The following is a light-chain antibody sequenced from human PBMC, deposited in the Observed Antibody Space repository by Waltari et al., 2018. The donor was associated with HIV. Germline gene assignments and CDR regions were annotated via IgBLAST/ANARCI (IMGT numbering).Light chain of an antibody. Sequence: SYGLTQPPSVSVSPGQTATITCSGDTLPKQYGYWYQQKPGHAPVMVIYKDHERPSGIPERFSGSSSATTATLTISGVQPEDEADYYCQSSDISGNYWVLGGGTKLTVL. CDR1: TLPKQY. CDR3: QSSDISGNYWV. V-gene: IGLV3-25*03. J-gene: IGLJ2*01. CDR2: KDH.